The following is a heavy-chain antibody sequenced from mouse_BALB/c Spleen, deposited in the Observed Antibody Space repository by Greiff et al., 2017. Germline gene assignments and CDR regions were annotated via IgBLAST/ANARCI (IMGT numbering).Heavy chain of an antibody. J-gene: IGHJ4*01. D-gene: IGHD4-1*01. CDR3: ARGTGNYYAMDY. CDR1: GFTFSSFG. Sequence: EVNVVESGGGLVQPGGSRKLSCAASGFTFSSFGMHWVRQAPEKGLEWVAYISSGSSTINYADTVKGRFTISRDNPKNTLFLQMTSLRSEDTAMYYCARGTGNYYAMDYWGQGTSVTVSS. V-gene: IGHV5-17*02. CDR2: ISSGSSTI.